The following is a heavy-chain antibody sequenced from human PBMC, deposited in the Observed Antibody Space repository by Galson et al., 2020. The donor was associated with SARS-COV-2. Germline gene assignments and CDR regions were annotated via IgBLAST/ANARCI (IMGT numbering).Heavy chain of an antibody. V-gene: IGHV3-30*04. CDR3: ARDVDYDYESTGLPF. D-gene: IGHD3-22*01. J-gene: IGHJ4*02. Sequence: GGSLRLSCVVSGHPCAACIMYWVRQAPGKGLEWVAAISYDGGNKQYAHSVKGRFTISKDDSKNTLYLQMNSLRGEDTAVYYCARDVDYDYESTGLPFWGQGTPVTVSS. CDR1: GHPCAACI. CDR2: ISYDGGNK.